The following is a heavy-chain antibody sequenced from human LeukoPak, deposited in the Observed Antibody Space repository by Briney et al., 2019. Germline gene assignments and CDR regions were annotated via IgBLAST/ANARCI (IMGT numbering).Heavy chain of an antibody. D-gene: IGHD5-24*01. Sequence: GGSLRFSCAASGFTFSVAAMTGVRQAPGKGLEWVSLIGASGESTYYADSVKGRFTISRDNSKNTLSLQMNSLRVEDTAMYFCAKDIQLSTWGLGTMVTVSS. V-gene: IGHV3-23*01. CDR1: GFTFSVAA. J-gene: IGHJ3*01. CDR3: AKDIQLST. CDR2: IGASGEST.